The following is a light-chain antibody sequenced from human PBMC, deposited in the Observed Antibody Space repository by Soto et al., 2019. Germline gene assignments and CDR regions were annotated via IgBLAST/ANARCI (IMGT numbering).Light chain of an antibody. CDR3: QQYDNLLWT. Sequence: DVQMTQSPSSLSASVGDRVTITCQASQDISNYLNLYQQKPGKAPKLLIYDASNLETGVPSRFSGSGSGTDFTFTISSLQPEDIATYYCQQYDNLLWTFGQGTKV. V-gene: IGKV1-33*01. CDR1: QDISNY. CDR2: DAS. J-gene: IGKJ1*01.